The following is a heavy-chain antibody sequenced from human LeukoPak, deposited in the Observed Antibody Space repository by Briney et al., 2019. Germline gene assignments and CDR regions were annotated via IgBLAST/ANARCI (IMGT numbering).Heavy chain of an antibody. D-gene: IGHD1-26*01. CDR1: GHTFTCYY. CDR2: INPNSGAT. V-gene: IGHV1-2*02. J-gene: IGHJ5*02. Sequence: ASVNVSCKASGHTFTCYYMHWVRQAPRQGLDWMGWINPNSGATNYAQKFQGRVTMTRDTSISTAYTELSRLSFDDTAVHSCASAGSYYLSWGQRTLVTVSS. CDR3: ASAGSYYLS.